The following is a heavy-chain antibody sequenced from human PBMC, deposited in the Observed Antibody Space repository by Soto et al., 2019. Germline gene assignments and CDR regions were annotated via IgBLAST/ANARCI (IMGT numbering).Heavy chain of an antibody. J-gene: IGHJ4*02. CDR2: ISYSGSS. Sequence: SETLSLTCTVSGGSNIRDGYYWSWIRQHPGKGLEWIAYISYSGSSYSNPSLKSRVTISADTSKNQFSLRLTSVRAEDTAVYYCAKVHGSGSYNNFPDYWGQGNLVTVSS. D-gene: IGHD3-10*01. CDR3: AKVHGSGSYNNFPDY. V-gene: IGHV4-31*03. CDR1: GGSNIRDGYY.